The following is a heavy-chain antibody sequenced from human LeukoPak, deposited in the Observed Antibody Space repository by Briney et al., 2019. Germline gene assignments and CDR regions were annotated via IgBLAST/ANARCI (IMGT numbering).Heavy chain of an antibody. CDR2: ISCNSGSI. CDR1: GFTFDSYA. V-gene: IGHV3-9*01. CDR3: AKYITGYCSSTSCYTFDY. J-gene: IGHJ4*02. Sequence: GGSLRLSCAASGFTFDSYAMHWVRQAPGKGLEWVSGISCNSGSIGYADSVKGRFTISRDNAKNSLYLQMNSLRAEDTALYYCAKYITGYCSSTSCYTFDYWGQGTLVTVSS. D-gene: IGHD2-2*02.